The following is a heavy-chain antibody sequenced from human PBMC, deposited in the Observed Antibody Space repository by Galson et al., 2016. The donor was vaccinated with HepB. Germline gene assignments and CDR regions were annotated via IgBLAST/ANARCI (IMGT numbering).Heavy chain of an antibody. Sequence: SVKVSCKASGGTFSSYAISWVRQAPGQGLEWMGVIINLYGTANYALKFQGRVTITADESTSTAHMEVSSLRYEDTAVYYCARVRDGYNTHFYYGMDVWAQGTTVTVSS. CDR2: IINLYGTA. D-gene: IGHD5-24*01. J-gene: IGHJ6*02. CDR1: GGTFSSYA. CDR3: ARVRDGYNTHFYYGMDV. V-gene: IGHV1-69*13.